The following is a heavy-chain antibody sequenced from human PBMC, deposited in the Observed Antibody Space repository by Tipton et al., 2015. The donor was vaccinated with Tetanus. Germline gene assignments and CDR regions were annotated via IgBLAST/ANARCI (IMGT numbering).Heavy chain of an antibody. V-gene: IGHV4-61*01. CDR1: GGSFTNALYF. CDR2: AYYSGDI. CDR3: ARTVTFWSGYENSYYFDF. J-gene: IGHJ4*02. D-gene: IGHD3-3*01. Sequence: TLSLTCTVSGGSFTNALYFWSWIRQHPGKGLEWIGYAYYSGDINYNPSPKSRVTMSVDTSKNRFSLKLRSVTAAGSAVYYCARTVTFWSGYENSYYFDFWGQGILVAVPS.